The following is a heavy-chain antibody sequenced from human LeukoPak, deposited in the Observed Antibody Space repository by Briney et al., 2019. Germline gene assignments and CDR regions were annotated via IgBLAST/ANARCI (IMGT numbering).Heavy chain of an antibody. CDR2: IIPIFGTA. V-gene: IGHV1-69*13. D-gene: IGHD1-26*01. Sequence: SVKVSCKASGGTFSSYAISWVRQAPGQGLEWMGGIIPIFGTANYAQKFQGRVTITADESTSTAYMELSSLRSEDTAVYYCARHNEAVGATPRVYAFDIWGQGTMVTVSS. CDR3: ARHNEAVGATPRVYAFDI. J-gene: IGHJ3*02. CDR1: GGTFSSYA.